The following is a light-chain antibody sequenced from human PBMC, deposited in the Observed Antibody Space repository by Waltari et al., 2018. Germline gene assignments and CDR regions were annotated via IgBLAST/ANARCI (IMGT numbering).Light chain of an antibody. V-gene: IGLV2-14*03. Sequence: QSALTQPASVSGSPGQSITISCTGTSSDIGSYNFVSWYQQHPGQAPKLIIYDVNSRPSGVSNRFSRSKSGNTSSLTISGLQAEDEAEYYCSSYTSSITSIFGGGTKLTVL. CDR2: DVN. J-gene: IGLJ2*01. CDR1: SSDIGSYNF. CDR3: SSYTSSITSI.